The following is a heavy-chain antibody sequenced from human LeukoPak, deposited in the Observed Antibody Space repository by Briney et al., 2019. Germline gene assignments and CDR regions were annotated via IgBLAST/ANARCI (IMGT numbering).Heavy chain of an antibody. CDR2: ISYDGSNK. D-gene: IGHD4-17*01. Sequence: PGGSLRLSCAASGFTFSSCAMHWVRQAPGKGLEWVAVISYDGSNKYYADSVKGRFTISRDNSKNTLYLQMNSLRAEDTAVYYCANGEVYFDYWGQGTLVTVSS. CDR1: GFTFSSCA. J-gene: IGHJ4*02. CDR3: ANGEVYFDY. V-gene: IGHV3-30*04.